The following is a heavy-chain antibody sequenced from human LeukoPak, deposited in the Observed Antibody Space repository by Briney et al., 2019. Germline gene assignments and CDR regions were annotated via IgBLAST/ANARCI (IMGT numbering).Heavy chain of an antibody. CDR1: GFTVSSNY. Sequence: GGSLRLSCAASGFTVSSNYMSWVRQAPGKGLEWVSVIYSGGSTYYADSVKGRFTISRDNSKNTLYLQMNGLRAEDTAVYYCAKGYSSWLSQYYYYMDVWGKGTTVTVSS. CDR3: AKGYSSWLSQYYYYMDV. CDR2: IYSGGST. J-gene: IGHJ6*03. D-gene: IGHD5-18*01. V-gene: IGHV3-66*01.